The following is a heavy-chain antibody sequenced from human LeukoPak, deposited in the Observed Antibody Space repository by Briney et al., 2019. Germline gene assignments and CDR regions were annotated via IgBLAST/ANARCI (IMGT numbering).Heavy chain of an antibody. CDR1: GFTVSSHY. V-gene: IGHV3-66*01. J-gene: IGHJ3*01. D-gene: IGHD2-21*02. Sequence: GGSLRLSCAASGFTVSSHYRNWVRQAPGKGLQWVSVLYSDGTTYYADSVKGRFTISRDNSRSTLYLQMNSLRAEDTAVYFCARVAYYRVTGDQITDAFDVWGRGTAVTVSS. CDR2: LYSDGTT. CDR3: ARVAYYRVTGDQITDAFDV.